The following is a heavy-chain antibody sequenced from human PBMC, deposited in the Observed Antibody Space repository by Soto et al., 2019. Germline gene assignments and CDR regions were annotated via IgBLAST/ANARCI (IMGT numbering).Heavy chain of an antibody. D-gene: IGHD3-22*01. Sequence: GASVKVSCKASGYTFTSYYMHWVRQAPGQGLEWMGIINPSGGSTSYAQKFQGRVTMTRDTSTSTVYMELSSLRSEDTAVYYCASERGRGYYYDSSGLNYWGQGTLVTVSS. J-gene: IGHJ4*02. V-gene: IGHV1-46*01. CDR1: GYTFTSYY. CDR3: ASERGRGYYYDSSGLNY. CDR2: INPSGGST.